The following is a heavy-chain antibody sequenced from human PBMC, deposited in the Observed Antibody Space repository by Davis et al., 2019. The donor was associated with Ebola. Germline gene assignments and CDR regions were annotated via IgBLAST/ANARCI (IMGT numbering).Heavy chain of an antibody. D-gene: IGHD2-8*01. V-gene: IGHV3-7*01. CDR1: GYTFSSYS. J-gene: IGHJ4*02. Sequence: PGGSLRLSCAASGYTFSSYSMNWVRQAPGKGLEWVANIKQDGDGRYYVDSVKGRFTISRDNAENSLYLQMNSLKVEDTAVYYCARDYRHGVDYWGQGTLVTVSS. CDR3: ARDYRHGVDY. CDR2: IKQDGDGR.